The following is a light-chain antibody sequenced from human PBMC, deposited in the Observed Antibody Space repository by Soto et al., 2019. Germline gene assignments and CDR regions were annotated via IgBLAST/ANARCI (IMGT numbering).Light chain of an antibody. CDR3: QQLNSYPIT. CDR1: QGISSF. CDR2: AAS. J-gene: IGKJ5*01. V-gene: IGKV1-9*01. Sequence: DIQMTQSPSSLSASVGDRVTIACRASQGISSFLAWYQQKPGKAPKLLIYAASTLQSGVPSRFSGSGSGTDFTLTISSLRPEDFATYFCQQLNSYPITFGQGTRLEI.